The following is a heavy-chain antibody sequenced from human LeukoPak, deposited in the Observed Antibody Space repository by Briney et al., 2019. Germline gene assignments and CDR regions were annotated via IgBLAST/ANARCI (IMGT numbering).Heavy chain of an antibody. D-gene: IGHD5-12*01. CDR3: AINGGGDSGYGNFDY. Sequence: GGSLRLSCAASGFTFDDYGMIWVRQAPGKGLEWVSYITWNGVGTAYADSMKGRFTVSRDNAKNSLYLQMNSLRAEDTAFYYCAINGGGDSGYGNFDYWGQGTLVTVSS. J-gene: IGHJ4*02. CDR1: GFTFDDYG. V-gene: IGHV3-20*04. CDR2: ITWNGVGT.